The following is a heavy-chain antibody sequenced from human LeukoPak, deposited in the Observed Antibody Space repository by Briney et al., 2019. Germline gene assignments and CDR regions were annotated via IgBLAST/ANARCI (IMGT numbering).Heavy chain of an antibody. J-gene: IGHJ6*04. CDR1: GFTFSSYE. D-gene: IGHD6-13*01. CDR3: AAAVNYHYGMDV. CDR2: ISSSGSTI. Sequence: GGSLRLSCAASGFTFSSYEMNWVRQAPGKGLEWVSYISSSGSTIYYADSVKGRFTISRDNAKNSLYLQMNSLRAEDTAVYYCAAAVNYHYGMDVWGKGTTVTVSS. V-gene: IGHV3-48*03.